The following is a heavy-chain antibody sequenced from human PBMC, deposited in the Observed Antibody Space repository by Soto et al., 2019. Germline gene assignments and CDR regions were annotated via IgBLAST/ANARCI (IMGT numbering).Heavy chain of an antibody. J-gene: IGHJ4*02. CDR2: IWYDGSNK. CDR1: GFTFSSYG. CDR3: ARDRVLGGGQQLVRLAY. Sequence: QVQLVESGGGVVQPWRSLRLSCAASGFTFSSYGMHWVRQAPGKGLEWVAVIWYDGSNKYYADSVKGRFTISRDNSKNTLYLQMNSLRAEDTAVYYCARDRVLGGGQQLVRLAYWGQGTLVTVSS. D-gene: IGHD6-13*01. V-gene: IGHV3-33*01.